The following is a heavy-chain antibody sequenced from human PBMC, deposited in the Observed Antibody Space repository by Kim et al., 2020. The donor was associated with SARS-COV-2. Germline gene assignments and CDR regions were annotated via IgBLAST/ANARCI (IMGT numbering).Heavy chain of an antibody. Sequence: ASVKVSCKASGYTFTGYYMHWVRQAPGQGLEWMGWINPNSGGTNYAQKFQGRVTMTRDTSISTAYMELSRLRSDDTAVYYCARDPVDIVAHDAFDIWGQGTMVTVSS. V-gene: IGHV1-2*02. CDR1: GYTFTGYY. J-gene: IGHJ3*02. D-gene: IGHD5-12*01. CDR2: INPNSGGT. CDR3: ARDPVDIVAHDAFDI.